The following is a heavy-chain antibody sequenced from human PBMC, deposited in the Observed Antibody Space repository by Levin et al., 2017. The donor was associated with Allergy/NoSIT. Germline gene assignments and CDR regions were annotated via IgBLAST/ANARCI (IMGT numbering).Heavy chain of an antibody. V-gene: IGHV3-23*01. D-gene: IGHD3-10*01. CDR2: ISGSGGST. CDR1: GFTFSSYA. J-gene: IGHJ2*01. Sequence: GESLKISCAASGFTFSSYAMSWVRQAPGKGLEWVSTISGSGGSTYYADSVKGRFTISRDNSKNTLYLQMNSLRAEDTAVYYCAKDRWDYYGSSLGWYFDLWGRGTLVTVSS. CDR3: AKDRWDYYGSSLGWYFDL.